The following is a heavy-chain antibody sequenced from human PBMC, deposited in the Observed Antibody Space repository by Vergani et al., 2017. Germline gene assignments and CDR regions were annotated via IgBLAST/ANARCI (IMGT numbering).Heavy chain of an antibody. J-gene: IGHJ6*02. V-gene: IGHV3-48*01. CDR3: ATGYCGGGSCLLGWSYGMDV. D-gene: IGHD4-23*01. Sequence: EVLLVESGGGLVQPGESLRLSCAASGFPFRSHSMNWVRQSPGKGLEWISYISMSSSTIHYADSVRGRFTISRDNAKNSLYLQMTSLRAEDTAVYYCATGYCGGGSCLLGWSYGMDVWGRGATVTVSS. CDR1: GFPFRSHS. CDR2: ISMSSSTI.